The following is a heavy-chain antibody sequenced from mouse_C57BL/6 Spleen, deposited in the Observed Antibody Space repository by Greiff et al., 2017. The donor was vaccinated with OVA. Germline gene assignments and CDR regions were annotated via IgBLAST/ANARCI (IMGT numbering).Heavy chain of an antibody. CDR2: ISSGGDYI. J-gene: IGHJ4*01. Sequence: EVKLMESGEGLVKPGGSLKLSCAASGFTFSSYAMSWVRQTPEKRLEWVAYISSGGDYIYYAYTVKGRFTISRDKARNTLYLQMSSLKSEDTAMYYCTKNYYAMDYWGQGTSVTVSS. V-gene: IGHV5-9-1*02. CDR1: GFTFSSYA. CDR3: TKNYYAMDY.